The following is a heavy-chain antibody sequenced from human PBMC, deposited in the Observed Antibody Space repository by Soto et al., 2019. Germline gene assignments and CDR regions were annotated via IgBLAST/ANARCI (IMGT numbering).Heavy chain of an antibody. CDR1: GFTFSSYS. D-gene: IGHD1-26*01. V-gene: IGHV3-48*01. CDR3: AREEGLLNWFDP. J-gene: IGHJ5*02. Sequence: EVQLVESGGGLVQPGGSLRLSCAASGFTFSSYSMNWVRQAPGKGLEWVSYISSSSSTIYYADSVKGRFTISRDNAKNSLYLQMNSMRAEETAVYYCAREEGLLNWFDPWGQGTLLTVSS. CDR2: ISSSSSTI.